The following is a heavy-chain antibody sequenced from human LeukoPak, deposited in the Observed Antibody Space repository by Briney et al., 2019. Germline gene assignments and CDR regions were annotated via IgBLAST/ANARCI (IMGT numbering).Heavy chain of an antibody. Sequence: ASVKVSCKASGGTVSSYAISWVRQAPGQGLEWMGGIIPIFGTANYAQKFQGRVTITADESTSTAYMELSSLRSEDTAVYYCASTYYYDSSGYASFYYFDYWGQGTLVTVSS. CDR2: IIPIFGTA. V-gene: IGHV1-69*13. CDR1: GGTVSSYA. D-gene: IGHD3-22*01. CDR3: ASTYYYDSSGYASFYYFDY. J-gene: IGHJ4*02.